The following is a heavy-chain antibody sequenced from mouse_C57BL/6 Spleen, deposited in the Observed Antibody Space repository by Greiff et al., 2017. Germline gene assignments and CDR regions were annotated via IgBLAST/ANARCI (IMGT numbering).Heavy chain of an antibody. J-gene: IGHJ4*01. CDR2: INPNNGGT. V-gene: IGHV1-18*01. CDR1: GYTFTDYN. CDR3: ARGGGEAMDY. Sequence: VQLKQSGPELVKPGASVKIPCKASGYTFTDYNMDWVKQSHGKSLEWIGDINPNNGGTISNQQFKGKATLTVDKSSSTAYMELRSLTSEDTAVYYCARGGGEAMDYWGQGTSVTVSS.